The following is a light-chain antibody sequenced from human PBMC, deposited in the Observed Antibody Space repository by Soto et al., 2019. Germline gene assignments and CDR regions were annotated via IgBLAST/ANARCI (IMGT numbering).Light chain of an antibody. CDR2: EVS. Sequence: QSVLTQPASVSGSPGQSITISCTGTSSDVGGYNYVSWYQQYPGKAPKLIIYEVSNRPSGVSNRFSGSKSGNTASLTISGLGVEEGANYYPPQYTRRSPVVFGGGPTLPVL. CDR1: SSDVGGYNY. J-gene: IGLJ2*01. V-gene: IGLV2-14*01. CDR3: PQYTRRSPVV.